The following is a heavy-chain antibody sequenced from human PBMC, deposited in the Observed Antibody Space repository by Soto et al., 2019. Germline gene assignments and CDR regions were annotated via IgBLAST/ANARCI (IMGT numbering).Heavy chain of an antibody. D-gene: IGHD2-2*01. CDR2: ISYDGSNK. CDR1: GFTFSSYA. CDR3: ASDCSSTSCLRSFDY. V-gene: IGHV3-30-3*01. J-gene: IGHJ4*02. Sequence: GGSLRLSCAASGFTFSSYAMHWVRQAPGKGLEWVAVISYDGSNKYYADSVKGRFTISRDNSKNTLYLQMNSLRAEDTAVYYCASDCSSTSCLRSFDYWGQGTLVTVSS.